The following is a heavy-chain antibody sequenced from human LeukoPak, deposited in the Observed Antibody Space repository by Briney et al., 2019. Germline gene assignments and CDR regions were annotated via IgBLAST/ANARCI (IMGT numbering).Heavy chain of an antibody. Sequence: SETLSLTCTVSGYSISIGYYWGWSRQPPGKGLEGVWRFKTPETTNYNPSLKSRVTISVDTSKNQFSLKLSSVIAADTAVYYCARTTEGYCSSASCFGSSYSYYMDVWGKGTTVTISS. V-gene: IGHV4-38-2*02. CDR1: GYSISIGYY. D-gene: IGHD2-2*01. CDR3: ARTTEGYCSSASCFGSSYSYYMDV. J-gene: IGHJ6*03. CDR2: FKTPETT.